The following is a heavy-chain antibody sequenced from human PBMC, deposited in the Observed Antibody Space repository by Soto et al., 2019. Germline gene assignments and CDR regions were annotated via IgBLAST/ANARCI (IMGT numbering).Heavy chain of an antibody. CDR2: ISYDGSNK. CDR3: ARDLSIVGEKGY. V-gene: IGHV3-30-3*01. Sequence: GGSLRLSCAASGFTFSSYAMHWVRQAPGKGLEWVAVISYDGSNKYYADSVKGRFTISRDNSKNTLYLQMNSLRAEDTAVYYCARDLSIVGEKGYWGQGTLVTVSS. CDR1: GFTFSSYA. J-gene: IGHJ4*02. D-gene: IGHD1-26*01.